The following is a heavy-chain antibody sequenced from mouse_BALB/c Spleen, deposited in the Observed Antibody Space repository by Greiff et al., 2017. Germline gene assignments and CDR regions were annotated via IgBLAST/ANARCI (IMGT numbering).Heavy chain of an antibody. CDR1: GYTFTSYW. CDR2: IDPSDSYT. V-gene: IGHV1-69*02. J-gene: IGHJ3*01. Sequence: VQLQQPEAELVKPGASVKLSCKASGYTFTSYWMHWVKQRPGQGLEWIGEIDPSDSYTNYNQKFKGKATLTVDKSSSTAYMQLSSLTSEDSAVYYCARAGNYFAYWGQGTLVTVSA. CDR3: ARAGNYFAY. D-gene: IGHD2-1*01.